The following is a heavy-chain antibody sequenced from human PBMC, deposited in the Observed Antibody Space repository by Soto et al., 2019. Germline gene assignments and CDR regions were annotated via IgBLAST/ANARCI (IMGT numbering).Heavy chain of an antibody. CDR3: ARSDDFWSGYSNWFDP. CDR2: IIPIFGTA. CDR1: GGTFSSYA. D-gene: IGHD3-3*01. Sequence: SVKVSCKASGGTFSSYAISWVRQAPGQGLEWMGGIIPIFGTANYAQKFQGRVTITADESTSTAYMELSSLRSEDTAVYYCARSDDFWSGYSNWFDPWGQGTLVTVSS. J-gene: IGHJ5*02. V-gene: IGHV1-69*13.